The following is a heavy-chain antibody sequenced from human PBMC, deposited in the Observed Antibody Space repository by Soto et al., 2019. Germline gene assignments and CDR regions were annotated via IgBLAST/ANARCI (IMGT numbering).Heavy chain of an antibody. V-gene: IGHV4-31*03. CDR3: ARDTRVAFSYFDN. Sequence: QVQLQESGPGLVKPSQTLSLTCIVSGDSISSGDYYWSWIRQHPGKGLEWIGQIHYSGSTYYNPSLIRRVTISVDTTKNQFSLRLSSVTAADTAVYYCARDTRVAFSYFDNWGQGALVTVSS. CDR1: GDSISSGDYY. J-gene: IGHJ4*02. CDR2: IHYSGST. D-gene: IGHD2-21*01.